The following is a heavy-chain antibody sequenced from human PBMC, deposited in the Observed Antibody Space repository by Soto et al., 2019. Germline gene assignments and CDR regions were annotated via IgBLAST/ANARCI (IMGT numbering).Heavy chain of an antibody. CDR2: IWYDGSGK. V-gene: IGHV3-33*01. CDR1: GFTFSSYG. Sequence: LRLSCAASGFTFSSYGMHWVRQAPGKGLEWVAVIWYDGSGKYYANSVRGRFTISRDKSENFLYLQMNGLRVDDTAIYYCARGAFESMFGVVDSVYHGLDVWGQGTTVTVSS. CDR3: ARGAFESMFGVVDSVYHGLDV. D-gene: IGHD3-3*01. J-gene: IGHJ6*02.